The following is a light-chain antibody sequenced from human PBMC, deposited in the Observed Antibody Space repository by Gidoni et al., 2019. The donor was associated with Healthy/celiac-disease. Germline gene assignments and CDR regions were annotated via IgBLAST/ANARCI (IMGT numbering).Light chain of an antibody. CDR2: DAS. V-gene: IGKV3-11*01. Sequence: EIVLAQSPATLSLSPGERATLACRASPSVSSYLAWYQQKPGQAPRLLIYDASNRATGIPARFSGSGSGTDFTLTISSLEPEDFAVYYCQQRSNWYTFGQXTKLEIK. J-gene: IGKJ2*01. CDR3: QQRSNWYT. CDR1: PSVSSY.